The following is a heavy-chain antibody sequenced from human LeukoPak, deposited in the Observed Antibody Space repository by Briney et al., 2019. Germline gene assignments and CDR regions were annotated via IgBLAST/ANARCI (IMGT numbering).Heavy chain of an antibody. CDR3: ARGSVTRAYYYYGMDV. Sequence: PGGSLRLSCAASGFTFSSYSMNWVRQAPGKGLEWVSSISSSSSYIYYADSVKGRFTISRGNAKNSLYLQMNSLRAEDTAVYYCARGSVTRAYYYYGMDVWGQGTTVTVSS. J-gene: IGHJ6*02. D-gene: IGHD1-14*01. CDR2: ISSSSSYI. CDR1: GFTFSSYS. V-gene: IGHV3-21*01.